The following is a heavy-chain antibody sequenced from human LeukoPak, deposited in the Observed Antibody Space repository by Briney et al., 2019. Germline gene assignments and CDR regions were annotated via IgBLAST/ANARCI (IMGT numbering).Heavy chain of an antibody. Sequence: SGPTLVNPTQTLTLTCTFSGFPLRTSGVGVGWIRQPPGRALEWLALIYWDDNKRYSPSLKSRLTITKDTSKNQVVLTMTNMDPVDTATYYCAHTYYYDSPPRFDPWGQGTLVTVSS. CDR2: IYWDDNK. D-gene: IGHD3-22*01. V-gene: IGHV2-5*02. CDR1: GFPLRTSGVG. CDR3: AHTYYYDSPPRFDP. J-gene: IGHJ5*02.